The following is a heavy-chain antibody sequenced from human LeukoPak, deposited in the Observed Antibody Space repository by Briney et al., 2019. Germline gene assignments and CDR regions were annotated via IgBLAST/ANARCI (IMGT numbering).Heavy chain of an antibody. V-gene: IGHV3-21*01. J-gene: IGHJ4*02. Sequence: PGGSLRLSCAASGFTFSVYGLNWVRQAPGKGLEWVSSINGDSSSTYYADSVKGRFTISRDNAENSLYLQMNSLRGEDTAVYYCARETPRRGETRDGYRWGQGTLVTVSS. CDR2: INGDSSST. CDR3: ARETPRRGETRDGYR. D-gene: IGHD5-24*01. CDR1: GFTFSVYG.